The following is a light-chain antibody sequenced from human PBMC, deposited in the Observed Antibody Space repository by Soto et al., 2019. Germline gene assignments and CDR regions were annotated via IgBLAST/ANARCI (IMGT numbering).Light chain of an antibody. CDR2: TAS. Sequence: DIQLTQSPSFLSASVGDRVTITCRASQGISSYLAWYQQKPGKAPKLLIYTASTLQSGVTSRFSGSGSGTEFTLTISSLQPEDSATYYCQQLNGYPLTFGGGTKVEIK. CDR3: QQLNGYPLT. CDR1: QGISSY. V-gene: IGKV1-9*01. J-gene: IGKJ4*01.